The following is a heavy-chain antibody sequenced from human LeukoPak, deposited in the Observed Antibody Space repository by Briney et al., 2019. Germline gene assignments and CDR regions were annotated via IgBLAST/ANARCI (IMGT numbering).Heavy chain of an antibody. J-gene: IGHJ4*02. Sequence: SETLSLTCTVSGGSISVNTYYCAWIRQPPGRGLEWLGSVYYSGSTYYNPSLKSRVTISVDTSKNQFSLKLSSVTAADTAVYSCARGLYDTRGYYQFDYWGQGTLVTVSS. CDR1: GGSISVNTYY. CDR3: ARGLYDTRGYYQFDY. CDR2: VYYSGST. V-gene: IGHV4-39*07. D-gene: IGHD3-22*01.